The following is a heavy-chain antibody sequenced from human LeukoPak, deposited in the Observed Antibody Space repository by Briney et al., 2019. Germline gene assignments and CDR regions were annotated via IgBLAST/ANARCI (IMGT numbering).Heavy chain of an antibody. CDR1: GYTFTGYY. CDR2: INPNSGGT. J-gene: IGHJ5*02. V-gene: IGHV1-2*02. CDR3: ARYSLPGISRCLNWFDP. D-gene: IGHD6-13*01. Sequence: ASVKVSCKASGYTFTGYYMHWVRQAPGQGLEWMGWINPNSGGTNYAQKFQGRVTMTRDTSISTAYMELSRLRSDDTAVYYCARYSLPGISRCLNWFDPWGQGTLVTVSS.